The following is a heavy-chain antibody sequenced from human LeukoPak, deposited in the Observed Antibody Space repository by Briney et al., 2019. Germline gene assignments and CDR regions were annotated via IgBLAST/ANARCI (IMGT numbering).Heavy chain of an antibody. Sequence: GGSLRLSCAASGFTFRSYGMSWVRQAPGKGLEWVSAISGSGGSTYYADSVKGRFTISRDNSKNTLYLQMNSLRAEDTAVYYCAKDLAMVLDYWGQGTLVTVSS. CDR1: GFTFRSYG. J-gene: IGHJ4*02. V-gene: IGHV3-23*01. D-gene: IGHD3-10*01. CDR3: AKDLAMVLDY. CDR2: ISGSGGST.